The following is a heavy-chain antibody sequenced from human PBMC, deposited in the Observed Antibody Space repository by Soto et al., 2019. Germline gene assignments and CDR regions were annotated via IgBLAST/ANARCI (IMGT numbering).Heavy chain of an antibody. CDR3: AKDPRLELREVDS. J-gene: IGHJ4*02. CDR2: IGGGGMGS. V-gene: IGHV3-23*01. D-gene: IGHD1-7*01. CDR1: GYNFGSYA. Sequence: DVHLLESGGGLVQPGGSLRLPCVAFGYNFGSYAMRWVRQAPEKGREGISTIGGGGMGSYYADSVKGRFTISRDNSKNTLYLQMNSLRAEDTGVYYCAKDPRLELREVDSWGQGTQVTVSS.